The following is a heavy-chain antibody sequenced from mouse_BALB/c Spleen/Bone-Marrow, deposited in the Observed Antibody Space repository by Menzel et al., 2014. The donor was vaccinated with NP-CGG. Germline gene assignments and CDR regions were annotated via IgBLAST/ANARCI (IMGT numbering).Heavy chain of an antibody. V-gene: IGHV5-17*02. Sequence: EVKLMESGGGLVQPGGFRKLSCAASGFTFSSFGMHWVRQAPEKGLEWVAYISSGSSTIFYADTVKGRFTVSRDNPKNTLFLQMTSLRSEDTAMYYCTRGGNWDDFDYWGQGTTLTVSS. J-gene: IGHJ2*01. CDR1: GFTFSSFG. CDR2: ISSGSSTI. D-gene: IGHD4-1*01. CDR3: TRGGNWDDFDY.